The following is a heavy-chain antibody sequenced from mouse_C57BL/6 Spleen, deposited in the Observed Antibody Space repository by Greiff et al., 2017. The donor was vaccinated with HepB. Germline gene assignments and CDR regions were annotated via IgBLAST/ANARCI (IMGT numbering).Heavy chain of an antibody. V-gene: IGHV1-52*01. D-gene: IGHD1-1*01. CDR3: GVYGSSHAMDY. J-gene: IGHJ4*01. CDR2: IDPSDSDT. CDR1: GYTFTSYW. Sequence: VQLQQPGAELVRPGSSVKLSCKASGYTFTSYWMHWVKQRPIQGLEWIGNIDPSDSDTHYNQKFKDKATLTVDKSSSTAYLQLSSLTSEDPAVYYCGVYGSSHAMDYWGQGTSVTVSS.